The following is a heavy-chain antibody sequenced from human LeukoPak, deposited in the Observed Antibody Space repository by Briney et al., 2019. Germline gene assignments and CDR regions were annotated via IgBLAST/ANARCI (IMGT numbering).Heavy chain of an antibody. D-gene: IGHD1-26*01. CDR1: GFTFSDYY. V-gene: IGHV3-11*01. J-gene: IGHJ4*02. CDR2: ISSSGSTI. CDR3: AKDIGPSGSLFDY. Sequence: MSGGSLRLSCAASGFTFSDYYMSWIRQAPGKGLEWVSYISSSGSTIYYADSVKGRFTISRDNAKNSLYLQMNSLRAEDMALYYCAKDIGPSGSLFDYWGQGTLVTVSS.